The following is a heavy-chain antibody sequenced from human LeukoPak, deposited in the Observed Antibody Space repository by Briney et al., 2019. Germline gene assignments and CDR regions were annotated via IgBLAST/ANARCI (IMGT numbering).Heavy chain of an antibody. J-gene: IGHJ6*03. D-gene: IGHD4-23*01. Sequence: SETLSLTCTVSGGSISSGSYYWSWIRQPAGKGLEWIGRIYTSGSTYYNPSLKSRVTISVDTSKNQFSLKLSSVTAADTAVYYCARLYYGGITYYYYYMDVWGKGTTVTVSS. CDR3: ARLYYGGITYYYYYMDV. CDR1: GGSISSGSYY. V-gene: IGHV4-61*02. CDR2: IYTSGST.